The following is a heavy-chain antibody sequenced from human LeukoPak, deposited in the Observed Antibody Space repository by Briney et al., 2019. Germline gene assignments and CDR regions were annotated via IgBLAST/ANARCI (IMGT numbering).Heavy chain of an antibody. CDR2: MYYSGST. J-gene: IGHJ4*02. CDR3: ARDLRSWELDSPFDY. Sequence: SETLSLTCTVSGGSISSSSYYWGWIRQPPGKGLEWIGNMYYSGSTYYNPSLKSRVTISVDTSNNQFSLQLNSVTPEDTAVYYCARDLRSWELDSPFDYWGQGTLVTVSS. D-gene: IGHD1-26*01. V-gene: IGHV4-39*02. CDR1: GGSISSSSYY.